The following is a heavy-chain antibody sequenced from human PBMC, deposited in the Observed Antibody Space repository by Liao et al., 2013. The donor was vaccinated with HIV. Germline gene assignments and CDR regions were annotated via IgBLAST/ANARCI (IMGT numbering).Heavy chain of an antibody. CDR3: AKGRDRTTRYPPNYRGGFPH. V-gene: IGHV4-39*07. J-gene: IGHJ1*01. D-gene: IGHD3-10*01. Sequence: QLQLQESGPGLVKPSQTLSLTCTVSGDSINNRNYYWNWIRQAPGKGLEWIGEIIPGGNTNFNPSLKSRVSISVDSSKRQFSLKVKSVTAADTALYFCAKGRDRTTRYPPNYRGGFPHWGQGTLVIVSS. CDR2: IIPGGNT. CDR1: GDSINNRNYY.